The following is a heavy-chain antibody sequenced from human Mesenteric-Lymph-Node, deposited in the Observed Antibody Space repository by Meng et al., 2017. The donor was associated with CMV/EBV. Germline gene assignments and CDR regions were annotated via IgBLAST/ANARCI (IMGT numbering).Heavy chain of an antibody. CDR1: GYTFTGYY. Sequence: ASVKVSCKASGYTFTGYYLHWVRQAPGQGLEWTGWINPNSGGTNYAQKFQGRVTMTRDTSISTAYMELSRLRSDDTAVYYCARVWVPAAIDLQPDYWGQGTLVTVSS. CDR3: ARVWVPAAIDLQPDY. J-gene: IGHJ4*02. V-gene: IGHV1-2*02. D-gene: IGHD2-2*01. CDR2: INPNSGGT.